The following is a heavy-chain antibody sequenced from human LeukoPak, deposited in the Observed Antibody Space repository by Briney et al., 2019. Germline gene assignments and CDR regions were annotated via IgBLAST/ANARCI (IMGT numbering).Heavy chain of an antibody. CDR3: ARHILGYLYFDY. V-gene: IGHV4-59*08. D-gene: IGHD3-22*01. CDR1: GGSIRSYY. J-gene: IGHJ4*02. CDR2: IYYSGST. Sequence: PSETLSLTCTVSGGSIRSYYRSWIRQPPGKGLEWIGYIYYSGSTNYNPSLKSRVTISVDTSKNQFSLKLSSVTAADTAVYYCARHILGYLYFDYWGQGTLVTVSS.